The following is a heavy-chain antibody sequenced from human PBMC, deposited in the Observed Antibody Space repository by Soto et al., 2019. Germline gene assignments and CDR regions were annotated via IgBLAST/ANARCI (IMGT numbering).Heavy chain of an antibody. CDR1: GYTFTSYD. CDR2: MNPNSGNT. J-gene: IGHJ4*02. D-gene: IGHD6-19*01. CDR3: ARKIRGGWYYLDY. Sequence: QVQLVQSGAEVKKPGASVKVSCKAAGYTFTSYDSNWVRQATGQGPEWMGWMNPNSGNTGYAQKFQCRVDMTRKTSMSTAYMELSRLRSEDTAVYYCARKIRGGWYYLDYWGQGTLVTVSS. V-gene: IGHV1-8*01.